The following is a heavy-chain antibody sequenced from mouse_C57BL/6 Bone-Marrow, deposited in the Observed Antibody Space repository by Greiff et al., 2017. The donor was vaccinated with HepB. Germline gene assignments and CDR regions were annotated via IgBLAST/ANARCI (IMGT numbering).Heavy chain of an antibody. V-gene: IGHV1-54*01. CDR2: INPGSGGT. J-gene: IGHJ3*01. CDR1: GYAFTNYL. D-gene: IGHD1-1*01. CDR3: ARWGYNYGTPFAY. Sequence: QVQLQHSGAELVRPGTSVKVSCKASGYAFTNYLIEWVKQRPGQGLEWIGVINPGSGGTNYNEKFKGKATLTADKSSSTAYMQLSSLTSEDSAVYFCARWGYNYGTPFAYWGQGTLVTVSA.